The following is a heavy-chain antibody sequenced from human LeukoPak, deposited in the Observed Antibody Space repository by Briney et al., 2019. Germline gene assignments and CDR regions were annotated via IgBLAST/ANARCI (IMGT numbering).Heavy chain of an antibody. J-gene: IGHJ4*02. V-gene: IGHV3-23*01. Sequence: PGGSLRLSCTASGFTFSGYAMSWVRQAPGKGLEWVSSISGSGGATFYADSVKGRFTISRDNSKNTLYLQMNSLRAEDTAAYYCASYNPYYWGQGTLVTVSS. CDR2: ISGSGGAT. CDR3: ASYNPYY. CDR1: GFTFSGYA. D-gene: IGHD1-1*01.